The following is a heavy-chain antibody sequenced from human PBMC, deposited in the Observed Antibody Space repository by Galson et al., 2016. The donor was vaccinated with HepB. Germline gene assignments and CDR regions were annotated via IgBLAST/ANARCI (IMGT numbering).Heavy chain of an antibody. CDR3: GKHNFLDYYYMDV. Sequence: SLRLSCAASGFSFSTYAMSWVRQAPGKGLEWVSSISGRGGTTHYADSVKGRFTISRDNSKNTLHLQMNSLRAEDTAVYYCGKHNFLDYYYMDVWGQGTMVTVSS. D-gene: IGHD2/OR15-2a*01. CDR2: ISGRGGTT. J-gene: IGHJ6*02. CDR1: GFSFSTYA. V-gene: IGHV3-23*01.